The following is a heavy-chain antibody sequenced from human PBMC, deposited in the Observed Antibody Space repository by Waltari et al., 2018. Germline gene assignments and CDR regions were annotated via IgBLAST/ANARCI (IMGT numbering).Heavy chain of an antibody. Sequence: QLQLQQSGPGLVKPSESLSLTCGVSGDSMSENYWWSWVRQSPEKGLEWLGQIHRSGRTYYNPSLGSRVSVSMDTSNNKFFLKLSSAIAADTAVYYCARDRGRGLYFDSWGQGTLVTVSP. CDR1: GDSMSENYW. V-gene: IGHV4-4*02. D-gene: IGHD2-15*01. CDR3: ARDRGRGLYFDS. J-gene: IGHJ4*02. CDR2: IHRSGRT.